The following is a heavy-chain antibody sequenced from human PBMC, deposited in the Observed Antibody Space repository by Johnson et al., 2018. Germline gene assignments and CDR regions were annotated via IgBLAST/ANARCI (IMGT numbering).Heavy chain of an antibody. J-gene: IGHJ3*02. CDR1: GYSFTSYW. CDR2: IYPGDSDT. Sequence: VQLVESGAEVKKPGESLKISCKGSGYSFTSYWIGWVRQMPGKGLEWMGIIYPGDSDTRYSPSFQGRVTISADKSISTAYLQWSSLKASDTAMYYCARRGVATIPRNDAFDIWGQGTMVTVSS. CDR3: ARRGVATIPRNDAFDI. V-gene: IGHV5-51*01. D-gene: IGHD5-12*01.